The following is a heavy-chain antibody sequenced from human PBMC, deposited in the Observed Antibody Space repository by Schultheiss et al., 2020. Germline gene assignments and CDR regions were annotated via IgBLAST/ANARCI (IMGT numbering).Heavy chain of an antibody. CDR2: ISSSSSYI. Sequence: GGSMRLSCAASGFTFSSYAMSWVREAPGKGLEWVSAISSSSSYIYYADSVKGRFTISRDNSKNTLYLQMNSLRAEDTAVYYCAKKPPGSVGSTVEYWGPGALFTVSS. CDR3: AKKPPGSVGSTVEY. CDR1: GFTFSSYA. D-gene: IGHD1-26*01. J-gene: IGHJ4*02. V-gene: IGHV3-21*01.